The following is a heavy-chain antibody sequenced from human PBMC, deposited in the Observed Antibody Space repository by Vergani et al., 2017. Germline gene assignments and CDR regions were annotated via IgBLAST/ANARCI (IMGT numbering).Heavy chain of an antibody. J-gene: IGHJ4*02. Sequence: QVQLQESGPGLVKPSQTLSLTCTVSGGSINSHNYYWSWIRQPAGKGLEWIGRIHTSGSTNYNPSLKSRVTMSEDTSKNQFSLNLTSVTAADTAVYFCAGGSSRGGSCYKPRFGYWVQGILVTVSS. CDR3: AGGSSRGGSCYKPRFGY. D-gene: IGHD2-15*01. CDR1: GGSINSHNYY. CDR2: IHTSGST. V-gene: IGHV4-61*02.